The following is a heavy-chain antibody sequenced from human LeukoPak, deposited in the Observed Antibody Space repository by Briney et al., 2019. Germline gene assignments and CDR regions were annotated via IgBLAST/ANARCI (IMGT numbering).Heavy chain of an antibody. J-gene: IGHJ4*02. CDR1: GFTFSSYG. CDR2: KWNDGSNK. CDR3: ARDGPYYDSSGYYYSYFDY. V-gene: IGHV3-33*01. D-gene: IGHD3-22*01. Sequence: GGSLRLSCAASGFTFSSYGMHWVRPAPGKGLEWVAVKWNDGSNKYYADSVKGRFTISRDNSKNTLYLQMNSLRAEDTAVYYCARDGPYYDSSGYYYSYFDYWGQGTLVTVSS.